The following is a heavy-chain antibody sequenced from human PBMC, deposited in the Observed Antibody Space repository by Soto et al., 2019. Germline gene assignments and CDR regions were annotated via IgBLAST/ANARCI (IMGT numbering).Heavy chain of an antibody. CDR2: ISGSGGST. J-gene: IGHJ6*03. D-gene: IGHD1-26*01. CDR1: GFTFSSYA. Sequence: PGGSLRLSCAASGFTFSSYARSWVRHAPGKGLEWVSAISGSGGSTYYADSVKGRFTISRDNSKNTLYLQMTSLRAEDTAVYYCAKDRLLPYYYYYMDVWGKGTTVTVSS. V-gene: IGHV3-23*01. CDR3: AKDRLLPYYYYYMDV.